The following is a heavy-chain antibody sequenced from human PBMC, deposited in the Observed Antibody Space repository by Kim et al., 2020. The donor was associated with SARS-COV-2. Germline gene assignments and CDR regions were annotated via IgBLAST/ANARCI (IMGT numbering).Heavy chain of an antibody. V-gene: IGHV3-21*04. Sequence: GGSLRLSCAASGFTFSSYSMNWVRQAPGKGLEWVSSISSSSSYIYYADSVKGRFTISRDNAKNSLYLQMNSLRAEDTAVYYCARGPYSSGWYYYYGMDVWGQGTTVTVSS. D-gene: IGHD6-19*01. CDR3: ARGPYSSGWYYYYGMDV. CDR1: GFTFSSYS. J-gene: IGHJ6*02. CDR2: ISSSSSYI.